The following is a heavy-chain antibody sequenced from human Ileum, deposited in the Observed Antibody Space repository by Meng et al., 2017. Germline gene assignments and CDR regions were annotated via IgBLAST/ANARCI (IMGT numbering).Heavy chain of an antibody. V-gene: IGHV1-18*01. J-gene: IGHJ4*02. CDR2: TSTYNSNR. CDR1: GYSFTNYG. D-gene: IGHD2-2*01. CDR3: ARGRHCSSTTCYLSDS. Sequence: QVHLVQSGPEVRKPGASVKVYCQASGYSFTNYGINWVRQAPGKGLEWMGWTSTYNSNRNYAQSRQGRVTMTTDTSTTTAYMELRSLTFDDTAVYYCARGRHCSSTTCYLSDSWGQGTLVTVSS.